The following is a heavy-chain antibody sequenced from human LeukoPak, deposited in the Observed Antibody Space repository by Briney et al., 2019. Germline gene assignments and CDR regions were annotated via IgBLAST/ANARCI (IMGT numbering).Heavy chain of an antibody. D-gene: IGHD3-9*01. CDR1: GDSISTYS. J-gene: IGHJ6*03. CDR3: ARHREAGIAISSFPYYYYSFYMDV. CDR2: IHFSGST. V-gene: IGHV4-59*08. Sequence: SETLSLMCTVSGDSISTYSWSWIRQPPGKGLEWIGYIHFSGSTSYNPSLKSRVTISLDTSKNQFSLRLTSVAAADTAVYSCARHREAGIAISSFPYYYYSFYMDVWGTGTTVTVSS.